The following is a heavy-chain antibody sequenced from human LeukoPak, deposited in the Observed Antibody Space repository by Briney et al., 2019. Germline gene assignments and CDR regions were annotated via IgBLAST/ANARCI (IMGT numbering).Heavy chain of an antibody. V-gene: IGHV3-48*01. CDR2: ISTSTSIK. CDR3: ARVHPYYFYYLDV. D-gene: IGHD3-10*01. CDR1: GFTFCGDG. Sequence: GGSLRLSCAASGFTFCGDGRRTVRQAPGKGLEWVSYISTSTSIKYYADSVKGRFTISRDKAQNSLYLQMNSLRAEDTAVSYTARVHPYYFYYLDVWGRGTTVTVSS. J-gene: IGHJ6*03.